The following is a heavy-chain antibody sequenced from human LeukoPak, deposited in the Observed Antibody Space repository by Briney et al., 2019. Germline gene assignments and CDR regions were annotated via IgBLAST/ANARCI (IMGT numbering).Heavy chain of an antibody. J-gene: IGHJ4*02. CDR1: RFTFSDYY. CDR3: LRGDRRDY. CDR2: IKEDGSEK. V-gene: IGHV3-7*01. Sequence: GGSLRLSCAASRFTFSDYYMTWVRQAPGRGLEWVANIKEDGSEKNYVDSVKGRFTISRDNAKNSVYLLLNSLTPEDTAVYYCLRGDRRDYWGQGTLVTVSS.